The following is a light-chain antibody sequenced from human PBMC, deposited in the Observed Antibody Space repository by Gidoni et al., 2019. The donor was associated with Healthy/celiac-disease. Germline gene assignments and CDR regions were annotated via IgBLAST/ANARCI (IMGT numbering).Light chain of an antibody. CDR1: QSMSSW. V-gene: IGKV1-5*01. CDR3: QQAWT. Sequence: DIQMTQSPSTLSASVGDRVTITCRASQSMSSWLAWYQQTPGKAPKLLIYDASSLESGVPSRFSGSGSGTEFTITISSLQPDDFATYYCQQAWTFGQGTKVEIK. CDR2: DAS. J-gene: IGKJ1*01.